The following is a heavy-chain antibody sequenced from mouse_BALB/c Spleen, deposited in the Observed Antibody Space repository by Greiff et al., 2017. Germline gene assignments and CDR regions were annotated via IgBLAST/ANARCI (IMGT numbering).Heavy chain of an antibody. CDR2: IRLKSNNYAT. CDR3: TPIYYGY. CDR1: GFTFSNYW. J-gene: IGHJ2*01. Sequence: DVKLVESGGGLVQPGGSMKLSCVASGFTFSNYWMNWVRQSPEKGLEWVAEIRLKSNNYATHYAESVKGRFTISRDDSKSSVYLQMNNLRAEDTGIYYCTPIYYGYWGQGTTLTVSS. V-gene: IGHV6-6*02.